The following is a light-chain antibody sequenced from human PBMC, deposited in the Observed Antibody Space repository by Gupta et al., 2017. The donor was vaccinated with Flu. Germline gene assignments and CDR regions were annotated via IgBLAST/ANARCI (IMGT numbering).Light chain of an antibody. CDR2: DVT. CDR3: TSYTTSGTLDV. Sequence: SDIGSYIYVYWYQQHPGSAPKLLIFDVTDRPSGVSSRFSGSGSGYTASLTISALQPEDEAFYSCTSYTTSGTLDVFGPGTKVTVL. CDR1: SDIGSYIY. J-gene: IGLJ1*01. V-gene: IGLV2-14*03.